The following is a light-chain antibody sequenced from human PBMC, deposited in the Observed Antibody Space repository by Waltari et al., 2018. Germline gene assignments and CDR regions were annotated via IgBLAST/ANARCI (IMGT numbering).Light chain of an antibody. CDR3: QQYYSTPRT. V-gene: IGKV4-1*01. J-gene: IGKJ1*01. CDR2: WAS. Sequence: DIVLTQSPDSLPVSLGERATISCKSSQSVLYSSNDMNYFSWYQQKLGQPPKLLIYWASTRASGVSDRFSGGGSGTDFTLTITSVQADDVAIYYCQQYYSTPRTFGQGTKVEL. CDR1: QSVLYSSNDMNY.